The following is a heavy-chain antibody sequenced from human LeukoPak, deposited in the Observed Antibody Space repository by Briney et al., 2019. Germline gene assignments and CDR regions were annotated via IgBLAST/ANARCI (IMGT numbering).Heavy chain of an antibody. CDR2: ISAYNGNT. CDR1: GYTFIIYG. CDR3: ARDQGIYNHRIIDS. J-gene: IGHJ4*02. Sequence: ASLTVSFKASGYTFIIYGISWVRQAPGQGLEWMGWISAYNGNTNFAQEFQGRVTMTTDTSTSTASMELRSLRSDDTAVYYCARDQGIYNHRIIDSWGQGTLVTVSS. D-gene: IGHD5-12*01. V-gene: IGHV1-18*01.